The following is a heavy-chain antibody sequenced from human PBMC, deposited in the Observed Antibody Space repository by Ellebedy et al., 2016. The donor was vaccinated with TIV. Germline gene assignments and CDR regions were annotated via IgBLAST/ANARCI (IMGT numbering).Heavy chain of an antibody. V-gene: IGHV3-15*01. J-gene: IGHJ6*02. D-gene: IGHD3-9*01. CDR3: TPSLRYNYYGMDV. CDR1: GFTFSSYS. Sequence: GGSLRLSXAASGFTFSSYSMNWVRQAPGKGLEWVGRIKSKTDGGTTDYAAPVKGRFTISRDDSKNTLYLQMNSLKTEDTAVYYCTPSLRYNYYGMDVWGQGTTVTVSS. CDR2: IKSKTDGGTT.